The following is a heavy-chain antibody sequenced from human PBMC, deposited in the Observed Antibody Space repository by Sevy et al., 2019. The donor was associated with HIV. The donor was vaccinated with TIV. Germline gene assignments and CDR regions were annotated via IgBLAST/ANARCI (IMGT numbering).Heavy chain of an antibody. D-gene: IGHD3-10*01. V-gene: IGHV3-33*01. J-gene: IGHJ4*02. CDR2: IWYDGNNK. CDR1: GFTFSNYA. Sequence: GGSLRLSCAASGFTFSNYAMHWVRQAPGKGLEWVAIIWYDGNNKYYADSVKGRFTISRDNSKNTLYLQMNSLRAEDTATYYCARDGYAESFGGGFDYWGQGTLVTVSS. CDR3: ARDGYAESFGGGFDY.